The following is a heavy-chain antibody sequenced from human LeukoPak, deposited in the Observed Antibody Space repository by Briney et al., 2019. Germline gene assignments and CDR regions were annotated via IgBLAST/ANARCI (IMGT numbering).Heavy chain of an antibody. CDR2: IYTSGST. J-gene: IGHJ4*02. V-gene: IGHV4-4*07. Sequence: SETLSLTCTVSGGSISSYYWSWIRQPAGKGLEWIGRIYTSGSTNYNPSLKSRVTMSVDTSKNQFSLKLSSVTAADTAVYYCASVDTAMVGRRYYFDYWGQGTLVTVSS. D-gene: IGHD5-18*01. CDR3: ASVDTAMVGRRYYFDY. CDR1: GGSISSYY.